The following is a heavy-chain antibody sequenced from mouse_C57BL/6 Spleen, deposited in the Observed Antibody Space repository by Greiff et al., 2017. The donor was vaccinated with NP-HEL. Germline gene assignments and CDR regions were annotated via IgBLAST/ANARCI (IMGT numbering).Heavy chain of an antibody. CDR1: GYTFTSYG. Sequence: VQLQQSGAELVRPGASVKLSCKASGYTFTSYGIRWVKQRPGQGLEWIGEIYPRSGNTYYNEKFKGKATLTADKSSSTAYMELRSLTSEDSAVDICARVGSAQAAWFAYWGQGTLVTVSA. J-gene: IGHJ3*01. CDR3: ARVGSAQAAWFAY. D-gene: IGHD3-2*02. V-gene: IGHV1-81*01. CDR2: IYPRSGNT.